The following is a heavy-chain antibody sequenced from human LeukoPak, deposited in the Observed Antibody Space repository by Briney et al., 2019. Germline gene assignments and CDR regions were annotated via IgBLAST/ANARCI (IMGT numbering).Heavy chain of an antibody. CDR3: AGVSRGSRRDGYNVVDY. Sequence: PSETLSHPRTVCGGPIRIYYWLGLRQPPGKGLEWIGYIYYSGSTKYNPSLMSRVTFSVDNSNNQFSLKLTSVTAADTAVYYFAGVSRGSRRDGYNVVDYWGQGTRVTVSS. D-gene: IGHD5-24*01. CDR2: IYYSGST. CDR1: GGPIRIYY. J-gene: IGHJ4*02. V-gene: IGHV4-59*13.